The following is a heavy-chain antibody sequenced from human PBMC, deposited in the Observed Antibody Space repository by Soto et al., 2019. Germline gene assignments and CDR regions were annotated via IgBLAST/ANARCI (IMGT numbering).Heavy chain of an antibody. Sequence: GESLKISCKVSGYTFSSYWIGWVRQTPGKGLEWMGIIYPTDSDTRYSPSFQGHVTISADNSISTAYLQWNSLEASDTAVYYCVRHRDPAMLNTFRYSYHAMDVWGQGTTVTVSS. V-gene: IGHV5-51*01. D-gene: IGHD3-16*01. CDR1: GYTFSSYW. J-gene: IGHJ6*02. CDR2: IYPTDSDT. CDR3: VRHRDPAMLNTFRYSYHAMDV.